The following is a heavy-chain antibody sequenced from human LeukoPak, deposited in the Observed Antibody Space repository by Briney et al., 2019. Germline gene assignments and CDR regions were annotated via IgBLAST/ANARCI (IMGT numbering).Heavy chain of an antibody. Sequence: PGGSLRLSCGASGFTFSNYGMLWVRQAPGKGLEWVAFIRYDGNNKLYADSVKGRFTISRDNAKNSLYLQMNSLRAEDTAVYYCARDPYGEGGAYFDYWGQGTLVTVSS. J-gene: IGHJ4*02. CDR3: ARDPYGEGGAYFDY. V-gene: IGHV3-30*02. CDR2: IRYDGNNK. D-gene: IGHD4-17*01. CDR1: GFTFSNYG.